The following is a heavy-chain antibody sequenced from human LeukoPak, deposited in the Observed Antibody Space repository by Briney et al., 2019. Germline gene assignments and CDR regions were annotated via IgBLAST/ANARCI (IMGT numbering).Heavy chain of an antibody. CDR2: IIPIFGTA. Sequence: SVEVSCKASGGTFSSYAISWVRQAPGQGLEWMGRIIPIFGTANYAQKFQGRVTITTDESTSTAYMELSSLRSEDTAVYYCARDPGVDYDYVWGSYRSAYQFDYWGQGTLVTVSS. CDR1: GGTFSSYA. V-gene: IGHV1-69*05. D-gene: IGHD3-16*02. J-gene: IGHJ4*02. CDR3: ARDPGVDYDYVWGSYRSAYQFDY.